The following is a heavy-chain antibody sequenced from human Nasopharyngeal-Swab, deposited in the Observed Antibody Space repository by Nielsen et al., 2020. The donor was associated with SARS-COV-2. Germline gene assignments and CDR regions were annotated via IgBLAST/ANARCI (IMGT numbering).Heavy chain of an antibody. CDR3: ARRAGGGSYWIFDM. V-gene: IGHV5-51*01. J-gene: IGHJ3*02. CDR1: GYTFTHYW. CDR2: ISPGDSDA. Sequence: GGSLRLSCTGSGYTFTHYWLGWVRQRPGKGLEGMGTISPGDSDARYSPSFRGHVTISVDNSISTTYLQWSTLRASDSAMYYCARRAGGGSYWIFDMWGQGTMVTVSS. D-gene: IGHD3-10*01.